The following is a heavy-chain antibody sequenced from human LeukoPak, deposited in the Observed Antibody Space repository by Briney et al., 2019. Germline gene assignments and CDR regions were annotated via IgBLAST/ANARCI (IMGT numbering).Heavy chain of an antibody. D-gene: IGHD1-1*01. CDR1: GYTFTSYD. J-gene: IGHJ5*02. CDR3: AKVDNNWSNFFDP. V-gene: IGHV1-8*01. CDR2: MNPNSGNT. Sequence: ASVKVSCKASGYTFTSYDINWVRQATGQGLEWMGWMNPNSGNTACAQKFQGRVTMTRDTSINTAYMELSSLTYEDTAVYYCAKVDNNWSNFFDPWGQGTPVTVSS.